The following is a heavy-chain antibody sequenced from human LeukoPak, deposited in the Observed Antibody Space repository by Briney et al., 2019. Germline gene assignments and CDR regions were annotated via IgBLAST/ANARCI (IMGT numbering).Heavy chain of an antibody. V-gene: IGHV4-34*01. D-gene: IGHD3-22*01. Sequence: SETLSLTCAVYGGSFSGYYWSWIRQPPGKGLEWIGEINHSGSTNYNPSLKSRVTISVDTSKSQFSLKLSSVTAADTAVYYCARVGAVTMIVVVISDAFDIWGQGTMVTVSS. CDR2: INHSGST. CDR3: ARVGAVTMIVVVISDAFDI. CDR1: GGSFSGYY. J-gene: IGHJ3*02.